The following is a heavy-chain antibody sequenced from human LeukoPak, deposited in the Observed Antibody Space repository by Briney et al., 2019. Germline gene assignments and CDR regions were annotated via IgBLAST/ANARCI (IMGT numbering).Heavy chain of an antibody. CDR2: IYSGGST. V-gene: IGHV3-53*01. CDR1: GFTVSSNY. D-gene: IGHD3-22*01. Sequence: GGSLRLSCAASGFTVSSNYMSWVRQAPGKGLEWASVIYSGGSTYYADSVKGRFTISIDNSKNTLYLQMNSMRAEDTAVYYCATAEKYYYDSSGYSDWGQGTLVTVSS. CDR3: ATAEKYYYDSSGYSD. J-gene: IGHJ4*02.